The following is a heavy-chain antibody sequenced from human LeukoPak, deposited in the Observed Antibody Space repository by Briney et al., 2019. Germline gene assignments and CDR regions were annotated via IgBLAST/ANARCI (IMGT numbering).Heavy chain of an antibody. J-gene: IGHJ4*02. CDR2: IIPIFGTA. CDR3: ARDGTPEQLVTFGY. V-gene: IGHV1-69*01. D-gene: IGHD6-6*01. Sequence: SVKVSCKASGGTFISYAISWVRQAPGQGLEWMGGIIPIFGTANYEQKFQGRVTITAGESTSTAYMELSSLRSEDTAVYYCARDGTPEQLVTFGYWGQGTLVTVSS. CDR1: GGTFISYA.